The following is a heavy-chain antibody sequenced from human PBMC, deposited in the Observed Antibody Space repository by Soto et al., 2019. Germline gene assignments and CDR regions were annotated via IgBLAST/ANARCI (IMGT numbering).Heavy chain of an antibody. Sequence: PGGSLRLSCAASGFTFSSYAMSWVRQAPGKGLEWVSAISGSGGSTYYADSVKGRFTISRDNSKNTLYLQMNSLRAEDTAVYYCAKPPDYYDSSGYHHPDYWGQGTLVTVSS. D-gene: IGHD3-22*01. CDR3: AKPPDYYDSSGYHHPDY. CDR2: ISGSGGST. CDR1: GFTFSSYA. V-gene: IGHV3-23*01. J-gene: IGHJ4*02.